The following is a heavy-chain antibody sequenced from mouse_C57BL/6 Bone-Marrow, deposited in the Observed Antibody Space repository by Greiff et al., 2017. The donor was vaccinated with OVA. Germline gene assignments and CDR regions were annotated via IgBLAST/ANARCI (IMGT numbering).Heavy chain of an antibody. V-gene: IGHV5-4*01. CDR2: ISGGGSYT. D-gene: IGHD2-5*01. CDR1: GFTFSSYA. J-gene: IGHJ2*01. CDR3: ARDRAYYSNYDYFDY. Sequence: EVHLVESGGGLVKPGGSLKLSCAASGFTFSSYAMSWVRQTPEKRLEWVATISGGGSYTYYPDNVKGRYTISRDNAKNNLYLQMSHLKSEDTAMYYCARDRAYYSNYDYFDYWGQGTTLTVSS.